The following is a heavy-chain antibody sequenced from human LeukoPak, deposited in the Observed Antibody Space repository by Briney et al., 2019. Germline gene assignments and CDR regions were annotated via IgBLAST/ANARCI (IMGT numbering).Heavy chain of an antibody. CDR3: ARLRLEKDIVVVPAALDY. D-gene: IGHD2-2*01. CDR1: GGSFSGYY. V-gene: IGHV4-34*01. Sequence: SETLSLTCAVYGGSFSGYYWSWIRQPPGKGLEWIGEISHSGSTNYNPSLKSRVTISVDTSKNQFSLKLSSVSAADTAVYYCARLRLEKDIVVVPAALDYWGQGTLVTVSS. J-gene: IGHJ4*02. CDR2: ISHSGST.